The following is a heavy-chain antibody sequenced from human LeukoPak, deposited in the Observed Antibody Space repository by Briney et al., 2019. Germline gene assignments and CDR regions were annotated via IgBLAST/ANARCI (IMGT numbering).Heavy chain of an antibody. V-gene: IGHV1-3*01. D-gene: IGHD6-13*01. CDR3: ARDRGLGQQEFDP. J-gene: IGHJ5*02. Sequence: ASVKVSCKASGYTFTSYAMHWVRQAPGQRLEWMGWINAVNGNTKHSQKFQGRVTITRDTSASTAYMELSSLRSEDTAVYYCARDRGLGQQEFDPWGQGTLVTVSS. CDR2: INAVNGNT. CDR1: GYTFTSYA.